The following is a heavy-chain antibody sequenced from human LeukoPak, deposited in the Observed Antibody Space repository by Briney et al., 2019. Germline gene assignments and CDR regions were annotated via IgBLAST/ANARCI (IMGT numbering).Heavy chain of an antibody. J-gene: IGHJ4*02. CDR3: ARDLGYCSSTSCYPAFDY. CDR1: GFTFSSYG. D-gene: IGHD2-2*01. CDR2: ISYDGSNK. V-gene: IGHV3-30*03. Sequence: GRSLRLSCAASGFTFSSYGMHWVRQAPGKGLEWVAVISYDGSNKYYADSVKGRFTISRDNSKNTLYLQMNSLRAEDTAVYYCARDLGYCSSTSCYPAFDYWGQGTLVTVSS.